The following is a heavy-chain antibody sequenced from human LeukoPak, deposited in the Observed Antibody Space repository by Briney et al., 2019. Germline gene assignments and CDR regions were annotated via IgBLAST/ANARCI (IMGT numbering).Heavy chain of an antibody. J-gene: IGHJ5*02. V-gene: IGHV4-34*01. CDR3: ARGPRITIFGVVNFWFDP. Sequence: SETLSLTCAVYGGSFSGYYWSWIRHPPGKGLEWIGEINHSGSTNYNPSLKSRVTISVDTSKNQFSLKLSSVTAADTAVYYCARGPRITIFGVVNFWFDPWGQGTLVTVSS. D-gene: IGHD3-3*01. CDR1: GGSFSGYY. CDR2: INHSGST.